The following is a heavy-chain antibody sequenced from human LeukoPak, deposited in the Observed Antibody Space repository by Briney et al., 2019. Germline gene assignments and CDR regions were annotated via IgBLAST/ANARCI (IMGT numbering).Heavy chain of an antibody. CDR1: GGSISSYY. CDR3: ARYTIFEFDP. V-gene: IGHV4-59*01. Sequence: SETLSLTCTVSGGSISSYYWSWIRQPPGKGLEWIGYIYYSGSTNYNPSLKSRVTISVDTSKNQLSLKLSPVTAADTAVYYCARYTIFEFDPWGQGTLVTVSS. J-gene: IGHJ5*02. D-gene: IGHD3-3*01. CDR2: IYYSGST.